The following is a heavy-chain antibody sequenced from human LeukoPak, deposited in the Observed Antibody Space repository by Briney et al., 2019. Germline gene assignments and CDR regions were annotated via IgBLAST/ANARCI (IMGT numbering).Heavy chain of an antibody. CDR3: ARGNGGHIDY. Sequence: PGGSLRLSCAASGFTFSSYWMHWVRQAPGKGLVWVSRINTDGSTTTYADSVKGRFTISRDNAKNTLYLQMNSLRAEDRAVYYCARGNGGHIDYWGQGTLVTVSS. J-gene: IGHJ4*02. D-gene: IGHD4-23*01. CDR2: INTDGSTT. V-gene: IGHV3-74*01. CDR1: GFTFSSYW.